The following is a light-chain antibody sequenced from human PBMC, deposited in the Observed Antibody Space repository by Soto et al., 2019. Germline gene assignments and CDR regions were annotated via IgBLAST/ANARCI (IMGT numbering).Light chain of an antibody. J-gene: IGKJ5*01. V-gene: IGKV3-20*01. Sequence: EIVLTQSPGTLSLSPGERATLSCRASQSVTSNSLAWYQQKPGQAPRLLVYGASSRATGISDRFSGSGSGTDFTLTISRLEPEDFAVYYCQHYVSPPINFGQGTRLEIK. CDR3: QHYVSPPIN. CDR1: QSVTSNS. CDR2: GAS.